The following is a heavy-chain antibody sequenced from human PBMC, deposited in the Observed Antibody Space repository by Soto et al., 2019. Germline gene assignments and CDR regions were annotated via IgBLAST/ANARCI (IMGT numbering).Heavy chain of an antibody. J-gene: IGHJ3*02. CDR3: VNDLTYSSSWYGGAFDI. D-gene: IGHD6-13*01. CDR2: ISSNGGST. V-gene: IGHV3-64D*08. Sequence: GGSLRLSCSASGFTFSSYAMHWVRQAPGKGLEYVSAISSNGGSTYYADSVKGRFTISRDNSKNTLYLQMSSLRAEDTAVYYCVNDLTYSSSWYGGAFDIWGQGTMVTVSS. CDR1: GFTFSSYA.